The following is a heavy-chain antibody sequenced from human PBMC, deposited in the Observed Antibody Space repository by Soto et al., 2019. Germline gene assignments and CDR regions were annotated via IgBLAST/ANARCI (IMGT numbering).Heavy chain of an antibody. V-gene: IGHV3-9*01. CDR3: AKSHTPSGWYVTTDY. CDR2: ISWNSGSI. Sequence: EVQLVESGGGLVQPGRSLRLSCAASGFTFGDYAMQWVRQAPGKGLEWVSAISWNSGSIDYADSVKGRFTISRDNAKNSLYLQMNSLRAEETALYYCAKSHTPSGWYVTTDYWGQGTRVTVSS. CDR1: GFTFGDYA. D-gene: IGHD6-19*01. J-gene: IGHJ4*02.